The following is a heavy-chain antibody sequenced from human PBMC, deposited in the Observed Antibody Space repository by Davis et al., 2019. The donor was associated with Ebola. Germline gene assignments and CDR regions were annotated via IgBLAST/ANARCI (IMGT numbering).Heavy chain of an antibody. J-gene: IGHJ4*02. CDR3: ARDQRTGSFENFDN. CDR1: GFTFITYY. CDR2: INPAGTVT. Sequence: ASVKVSCKASGFTFITYYVHWVRQAPGQGLEWMGIINPAGTVTTYAQKFQGRVTMTRDTSTRTAYMELSSLTSEDTAIYYCARDQRTGSFENFDNWGQGTLVTVSS. V-gene: IGHV1-46*01. D-gene: IGHD1-1*01.